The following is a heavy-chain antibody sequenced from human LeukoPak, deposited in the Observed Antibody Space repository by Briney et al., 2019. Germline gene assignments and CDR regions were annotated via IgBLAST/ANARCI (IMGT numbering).Heavy chain of an antibody. CDR1: GGSISSSSYY. CDR3: ARQFYYDSGGSHY. J-gene: IGHJ4*02. D-gene: IGHD3-22*01. Sequence: SETLSLTCTVSGGSISSSSYYWGWIRQPPGKGLEWIRSIFYSGSTYYNPSLESRVTISVDTSKNQFSLKLSSVTAADTAVYYCARQFYYDSGGSHYWGQGTLVTVSS. CDR2: IFYSGST. V-gene: IGHV4-39*01.